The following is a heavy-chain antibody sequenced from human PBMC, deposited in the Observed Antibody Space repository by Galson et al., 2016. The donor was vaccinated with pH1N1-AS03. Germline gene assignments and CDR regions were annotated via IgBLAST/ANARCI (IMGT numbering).Heavy chain of an antibody. D-gene: IGHD3-9*01. CDR1: GFTFSDYY. V-gene: IGHV3-11*01. CDR2: ITSSGGSGPTI. Sequence: FLRLSCAASGFTFSDYYMSWIRQAPGKGLEWISCITSSGGSGPTIYYADSVKGRFTISRDNAKNSLYLQMNSLRADDTAVYYCARGWYDIWTGYLVDPFDYWGQGALVTVSS. CDR3: ARGWYDIWTGYLVDPFDY. J-gene: IGHJ4*02.